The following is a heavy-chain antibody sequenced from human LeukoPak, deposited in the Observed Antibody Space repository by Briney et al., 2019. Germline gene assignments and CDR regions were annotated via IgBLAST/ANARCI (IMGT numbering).Heavy chain of an antibody. CDR1: GFTFRSYA. J-gene: IGHJ4*02. CDR2: ITYNSGTI. CDR3: ARDSGYSYADDY. V-gene: IGHV3-48*02. D-gene: IGHD5-18*01. Sequence: PGGSLRLSCAASGFTFRSYAMQWLRQAPGKGLEWVSYITYNSGTIFYADSVKGRFTISRDNAKDSLYLQMSSLRDEDTAVYYCARDSGYSYADDYWGQGTLVTVSS.